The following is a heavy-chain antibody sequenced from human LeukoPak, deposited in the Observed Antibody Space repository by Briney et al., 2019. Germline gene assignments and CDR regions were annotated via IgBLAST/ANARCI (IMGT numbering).Heavy chain of an antibody. D-gene: IGHD2-2*01. CDR3: ARGPMAQGYCSSTSCXNXAFDX. Sequence: ASVKVSCKASGYTFTGYYMHWVRQAPGQGLEWMGWINPNSGGTNYAQKFQGRVTMTRDTSISTAYMELSRLRSDDTAVYYCARGPMAQGYCSSTSCXNXAFDXWGQGTMXTV. V-gene: IGHV1-2*02. CDR1: GYTFTGYY. CDR2: INPNSGGT. J-gene: IGHJ3*01.